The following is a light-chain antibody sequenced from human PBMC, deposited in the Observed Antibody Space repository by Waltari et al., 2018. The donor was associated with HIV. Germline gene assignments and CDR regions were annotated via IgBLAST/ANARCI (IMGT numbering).Light chain of an antibody. CDR1: SDDVGGYTY. J-gene: IGLJ1*01. Sequence: QSALTQPASVSASPGQSITISCTGSSDDVGGYTYVSWYQQFPGKAPQLLISEDTDRASGISLRFSVSKSANTASLTISGLRPEDEADYFCASFSSTSTYVFGTGTKVTVL. CDR2: EDT. V-gene: IGLV2-14*01. CDR3: ASFSSTSTYV.